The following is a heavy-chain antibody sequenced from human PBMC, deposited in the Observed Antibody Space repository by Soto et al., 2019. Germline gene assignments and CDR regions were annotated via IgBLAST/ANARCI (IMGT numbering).Heavy chain of an antibody. CDR1: GGTFSSYA. V-gene: IGHV1-69*06. Sequence: VASVKVSCKASGGTFSSYAISWVRQAPGQGLEWMGGIIPIFGTANYAQKFQGRVTITADKSTSTAYMELSSLRSEDTAVYYCARLPHYYDSSGYQRASDYWGQGTLVTVSS. D-gene: IGHD3-22*01. J-gene: IGHJ4*02. CDR2: IIPIFGTA. CDR3: ARLPHYYDSSGYQRASDY.